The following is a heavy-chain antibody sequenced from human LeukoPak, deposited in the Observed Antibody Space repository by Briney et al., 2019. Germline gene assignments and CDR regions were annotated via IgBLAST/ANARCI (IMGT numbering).Heavy chain of an antibody. CDR2: IYPGDSGT. CDR3: ARLVEQFSGSYYYFDY. CDR1: GYSFTSYW. D-gene: IGHD1-26*01. V-gene: IGHV5-51*01. J-gene: IGHJ4*02. Sequence: GESLKISCKGSGYSFTSYWIGWVRQMPGKGLEWMGIIYPGDSGTRYSPSFQGQVTISADKSISTAYLQWSSLKASDTAMYYCARLVEQFSGSYYYFDYWGQGTLVTVSS.